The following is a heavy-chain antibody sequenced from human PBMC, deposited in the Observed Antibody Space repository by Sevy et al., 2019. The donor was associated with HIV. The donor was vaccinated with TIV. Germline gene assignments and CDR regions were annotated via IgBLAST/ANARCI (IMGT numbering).Heavy chain of an antibody. CDR1: GFTFSSYG. CDR3: AKETIRGTYNWFDP. V-gene: IGHV3-23*01. D-gene: IGHD3-10*01. Sequence: GGSLRLSCVASGFTFSSYGMSWVRQAPGEGLECVSDISGSGGSTYYVDSVRGRFTISRDNSKNTLYLQMNSLRADDTAVYYCAKETIRGTYNWFDPWGQGTLVTVSS. CDR2: ISGSGGST. J-gene: IGHJ5*02.